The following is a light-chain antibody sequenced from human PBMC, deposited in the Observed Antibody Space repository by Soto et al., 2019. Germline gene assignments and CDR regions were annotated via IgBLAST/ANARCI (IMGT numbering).Light chain of an antibody. J-gene: IGLJ1*01. CDR2: EVS. Sequence: QSVLTQPASVSGSPGQSITISCAVTSSDVGAYNYVSWYQQLPGKAPKLMIYEVSNRPSGVSNRFSGSKSGNTASLTISGLQAEDEADYYCSSYTSINTHVFGTGTKVTVL. V-gene: IGLV2-14*01. CDR1: SSDVGAYNY. CDR3: SSYTSINTHV.